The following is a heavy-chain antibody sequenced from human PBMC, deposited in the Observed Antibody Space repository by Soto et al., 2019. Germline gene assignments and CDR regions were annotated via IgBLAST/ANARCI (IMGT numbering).Heavy chain of an antibody. V-gene: IGHV4-4*02. CDR1: GDSRTTTNW. CDR3: ARGLYGGNFDY. D-gene: IGHD4-17*01. CDR2: IHHSGTT. J-gene: IGHJ4*02. Sequence: SETLSLTCAVSGDSRTTTNWWSWIRQPTGKGLEWIGAIHHSGTTYYTPSIKSRVTISMDMSKNHFSLRLTSVTTTDTAVYYCARGLYGGNFDYGGQGTPVTVSS.